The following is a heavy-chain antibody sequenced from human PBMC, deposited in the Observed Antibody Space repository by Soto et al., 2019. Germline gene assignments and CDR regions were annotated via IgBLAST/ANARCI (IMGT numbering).Heavy chain of an antibody. D-gene: IGHD3-3*01. Sequence: ASVKVSCKASGYTFTTYSMHWVRQAPGQRLEWMGWINTGNGNTKYSQEFQGRVTITRDTSASTAFMELNSLISEDTAVYHCARANDFWSDFDIWGQGTMVTVS. CDR2: INTGNGNT. J-gene: IGHJ3*02. CDR1: GYTFTTYS. CDR3: ARANDFWSDFDI. V-gene: IGHV1-3*04.